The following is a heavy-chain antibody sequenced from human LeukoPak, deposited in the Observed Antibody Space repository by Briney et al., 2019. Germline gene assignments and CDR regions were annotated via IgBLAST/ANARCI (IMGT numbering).Heavy chain of an antibody. V-gene: IGHV4-4*02. CDR1: GGSISSANW. Sequence: SETLSLTCGLSGGSISSANWWRGVRQPPGQGLEWIGEISLTGETNYNPSLNGRVTMSLDESRNQLSLDLTSVTAADTAIYYCTRESGAFCPGGYWGQGTLVIVPP. J-gene: IGHJ4*02. D-gene: IGHD1-26*01. CDR3: TRESGAFCPGGY. CDR2: ISLTGET.